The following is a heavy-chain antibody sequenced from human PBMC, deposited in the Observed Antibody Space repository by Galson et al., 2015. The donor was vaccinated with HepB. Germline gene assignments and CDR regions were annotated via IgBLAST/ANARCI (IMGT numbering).Heavy chain of an antibody. Sequence: SLRLSCAASGFAFDSHAMSWVRQAPGRGLEWISGITGKGDSTFYADSVKGRFTVSRDNSNNKLYLQMNSLRAEEAGLYFCAKGYGLFDSWGQGILATVSS. CDR2: ITGKGDST. CDR1: GFAFDSHA. V-gene: IGHV3-23*01. CDR3: AKGYGLFDS. J-gene: IGHJ5*01. D-gene: IGHD3-16*01.